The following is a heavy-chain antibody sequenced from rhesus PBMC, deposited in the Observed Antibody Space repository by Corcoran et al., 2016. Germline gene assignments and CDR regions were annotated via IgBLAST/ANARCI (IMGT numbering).Heavy chain of an antibody. CDR2: INTGWGST. D-gene: IGHD4-23*01. Sequence: EVQLVESGGGLVQPGGSLRLSCTGSGFTFSSYYMYWIRQAPGKGLQWVSAINTGWGSTWYTDSVKGRFTISKENAKNTLYLQMNSLRAEDTAVYYCAKDIHEYSNYYGLDSWGQGVVVTVSS. CDR1: GFTFSSYY. J-gene: IGHJ6*01. V-gene: IGHV3-22*01. CDR3: AKDIHEYSNYYGLDS.